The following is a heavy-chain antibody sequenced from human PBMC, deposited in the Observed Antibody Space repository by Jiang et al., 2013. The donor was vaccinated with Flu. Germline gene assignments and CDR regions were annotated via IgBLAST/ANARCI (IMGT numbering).Heavy chain of an antibody. Sequence: GAEVKKPGASVKVSCKASGYTFTSYYMHWVRQAPGQGLEWMGGFDPEDGETIYAQKFQGRVTMTEDTSTDTAYMELSSLRSEDTAVYYCATASHYYDSSGLPLGYWGQGTLVTVSS. CDR1: GYTFTSYY. V-gene: IGHV1-24*01. D-gene: IGHD3-22*01. CDR2: FDPEDGET. J-gene: IGHJ4*02. CDR3: ATASHYYDSSGLPLGY.